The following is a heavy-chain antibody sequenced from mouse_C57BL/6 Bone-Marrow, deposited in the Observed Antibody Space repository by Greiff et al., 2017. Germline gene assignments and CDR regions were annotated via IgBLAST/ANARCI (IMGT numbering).Heavy chain of an antibody. J-gene: IGHJ4*01. V-gene: IGHV3-3*01. CDR2: TFYSGIT. CDR1: GFSINSDCY. Sequence: EVQLQESGPSLVRPSQTLSLTCTVTGFSINSDCYWIWIRQFPGNKLEYIGYTFYSGITYYNPSLESRTYITRDTSKNQFSLKLSSVTTEDTATYYCASSYYYGSSPYAMDYWGQGTSVTVSS. CDR3: ASSYYYGSSPYAMDY. D-gene: IGHD1-1*01.